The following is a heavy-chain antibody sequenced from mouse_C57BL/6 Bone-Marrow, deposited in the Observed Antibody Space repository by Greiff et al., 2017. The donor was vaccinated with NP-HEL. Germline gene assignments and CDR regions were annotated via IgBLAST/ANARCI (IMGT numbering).Heavy chain of an antibody. CDR1: GFTFSSYG. CDR2: ISSGGSYT. J-gene: IGHJ1*03. V-gene: IGHV5-6*01. CDR3: ARAPDYYGSSPWYFDV. D-gene: IGHD1-1*01. Sequence: EVQVVESGGDLVKPGGSLKLPCAASGFTFSSYGMSWVRQTPDKRLEWVATISSGGSYTYYPDSVKGRFTISRDNAKNTLYLQMSSLKSEDTAMYYCARAPDYYGSSPWYFDVWGTGTTVTVSS.